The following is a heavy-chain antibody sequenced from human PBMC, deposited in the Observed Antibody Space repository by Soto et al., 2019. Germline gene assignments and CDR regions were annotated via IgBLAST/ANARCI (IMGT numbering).Heavy chain of an antibody. Sequence: QVQLQQWGAGLLKASETLSLTCAVVGDALRGQSWNWIRQSPGKGREWIGELDQSGVTNYNPSLKSRAIISDDTSKKQVSLTLTSVAAADPAVYYCAREDSYGWSGESLDVWGHGTTVTVSS. CDR2: LDQSGVT. D-gene: IGHD6-19*01. CDR3: AREDSYGWSGESLDV. CDR1: GDALRGQS. V-gene: IGHV4-34*01. J-gene: IGHJ6*02.